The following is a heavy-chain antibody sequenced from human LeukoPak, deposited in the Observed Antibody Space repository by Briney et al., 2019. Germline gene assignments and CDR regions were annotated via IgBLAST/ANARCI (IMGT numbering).Heavy chain of an antibody. CDR2: IYYSGST. D-gene: IGHD3-10*02. Sequence: PSETLSLTCTVSGGSISSHYWSWIRQPPGKGPEWIGYIYYSGSTNYNPSLKSRVTISVDTSKNQFSLKLSSVTAADTAVYYCARGLSMFRSSAFDYWGQGTLVTVSS. V-gene: IGHV4-59*11. J-gene: IGHJ4*02. CDR3: ARGLSMFRSSAFDY. CDR1: GGSISSHY.